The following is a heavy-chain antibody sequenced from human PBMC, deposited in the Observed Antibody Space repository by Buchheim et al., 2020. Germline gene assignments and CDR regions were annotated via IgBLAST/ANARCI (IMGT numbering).Heavy chain of an antibody. CDR1: GDSVSSGSQY. Sequence: QVQLQESGPGLVKPSETLSLTCSVSGDSVSSGSQYWSWIRQAPGTGLEWIGHLFHGGSTNYNASLRSRVTISVDTSENQFSLKLTSVTAADSGIYYCARDKWGEFWSGYPHWGQGAL. CDR3: ARDKWGEFWSGYPH. CDR2: LFHGGST. J-gene: IGHJ4*02. D-gene: IGHD3-3*01. V-gene: IGHV4-61*01.